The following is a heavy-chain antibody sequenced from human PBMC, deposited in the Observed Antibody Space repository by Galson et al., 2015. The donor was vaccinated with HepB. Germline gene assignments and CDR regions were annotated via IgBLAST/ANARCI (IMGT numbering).Heavy chain of an antibody. V-gene: IGHV3-11*03. D-gene: IGHD3-10*01. CDR2: ISSSSSYT. Sequence: SLRLSCAASGFTFSDYHMSWIRQAPGKGLEWVSYISSSSSYTNYADSVKGRFTISRDNAKNSLYLQMNSLRAEDTAVYYCASGAYGSDSYYPLLYWGQGTLVTVSS. J-gene: IGHJ4*02. CDR1: GFTFSDYH. CDR3: ASGAYGSDSYYPLLY.